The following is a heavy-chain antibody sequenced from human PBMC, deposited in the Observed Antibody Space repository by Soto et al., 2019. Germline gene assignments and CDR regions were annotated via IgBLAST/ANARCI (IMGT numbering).Heavy chain of an antibody. CDR2: MFYGVST. CDR1: GSSINSSGYY. J-gene: IGHJ4*02. D-gene: IGHD3-3*02. V-gene: IGHV4-39*01. Sequence: PSETLSLTCTVSGSSINSSGYYWGWIRQPPGKGLEWIGSMFYGVSTSYNPSLKSRVTVSVDTSKNQFSLNLRSVTAADTAVYYCARLPSRHLVDYWGQGTLVTVSS. CDR3: ARLPSRHLVDY.